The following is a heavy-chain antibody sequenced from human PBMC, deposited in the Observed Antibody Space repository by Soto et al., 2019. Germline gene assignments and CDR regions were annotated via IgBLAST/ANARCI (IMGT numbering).Heavy chain of an antibody. CDR1: GGTFSSYA. V-gene: IGHV1-69*06. J-gene: IGHJ6*02. CDR2: IIPIFGTA. Sequence: ASVKVYCKSSGGTFSSYAISWVRQAPGQGLEWMGGIIPIFGTANYAQKFQGRVTITADKSTSTAYMELSSLRSEDTAVYYCARGIAARLVWVYGMDVWGQGTTVTVSS. CDR3: ARGIAARLVWVYGMDV. D-gene: IGHD6-6*01.